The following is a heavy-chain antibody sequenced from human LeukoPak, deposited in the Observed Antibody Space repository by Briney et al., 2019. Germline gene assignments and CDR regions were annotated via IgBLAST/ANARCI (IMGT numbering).Heavy chain of an antibody. J-gene: IGHJ3*02. CDR1: GGSISSYY. V-gene: IGHV4-59*12. D-gene: IGHD1-26*01. CDR3: ARGESGSPGYAFDI. Sequence: PSETLSLTCTVSGGSISSYYWSWIRQPPGKGLEWIGYIYYSGSTNYNPSLKSRVTISVDTSKNQFSLKLSSVTAADTAVYYCARGESGSPGYAFDIRGQGTMVTVSS. CDR2: IYYSGST.